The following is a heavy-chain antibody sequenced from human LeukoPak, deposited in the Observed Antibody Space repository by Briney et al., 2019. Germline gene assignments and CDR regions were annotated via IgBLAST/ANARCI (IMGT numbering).Heavy chain of an antibody. D-gene: IGHD5-18*01. CDR1: GFTFSSYE. CDR2: ISRSGSTI. Sequence: GGSLGLSCAASGFTFSSYEMNWVRQAPGRGLEWVSYISRSGSTIYYADSVKGRFTISRDNAKNSLYLQINSLRAEDTAVYYCARSTTIQVWPHMDVWGKGATVTVSS. CDR3: ARSTTIQVWPHMDV. V-gene: IGHV3-48*03. J-gene: IGHJ6*03.